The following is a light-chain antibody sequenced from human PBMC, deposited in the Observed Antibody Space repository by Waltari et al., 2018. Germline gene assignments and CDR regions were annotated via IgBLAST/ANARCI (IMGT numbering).Light chain of an antibody. J-gene: IGLJ3*02. CDR1: SGHSFYP. V-gene: IGLV4-69*01. CDR2: VNNDGSQ. Sequence: QLVLTQSPSASASMGASVKLSCTLSSGHSFYPIAWHQQQPEKGPRFLMKVNNDGSQMKGDWFPYRFSGSSSGADRYLTISSLQSDDEADYYCQTWGTCTWVFGGGTKLTVL. CDR3: QTWGTCTWV.